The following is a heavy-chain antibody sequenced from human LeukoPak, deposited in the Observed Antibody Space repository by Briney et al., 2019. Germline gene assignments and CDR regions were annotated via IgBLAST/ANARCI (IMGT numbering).Heavy chain of an antibody. CDR1: GFTFSSYW. CDR2: IEQDGSEE. Sequence: GGSLRLSCAASGFTFSSYWMTWVRQAPGKGLEWVANIEQDGSEEYYVDSVKGRFTISRDNAKNSLYLQMNSLRAEDTAVYYCARRAGAYSHPYDYWGQGTLVTVSS. D-gene: IGHD4/OR15-4a*01. CDR3: ARRAGAYSHPYDY. V-gene: IGHV3-7*01. J-gene: IGHJ4*02.